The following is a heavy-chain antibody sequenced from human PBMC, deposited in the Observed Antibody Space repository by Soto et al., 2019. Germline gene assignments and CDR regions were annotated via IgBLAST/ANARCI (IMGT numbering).Heavy chain of an antibody. CDR3: AREPLT. CDR2: ISSSSNPI. V-gene: IGHV3-48*01. J-gene: IGHJ4*02. CDR1: GFTFSSYA. Sequence: PGGSLRLSCAASGFTFSSYAMSWVRQGPGKGLEWVSYISSSSNPIYYAESVKGRFTISRGNAKNSLYLQMNSLRAEDTAVYYCAREPLTWGQGPLVTVSS.